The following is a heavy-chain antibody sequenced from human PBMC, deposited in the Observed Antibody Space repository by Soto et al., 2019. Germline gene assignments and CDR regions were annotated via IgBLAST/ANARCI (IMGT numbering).Heavy chain of an antibody. J-gene: IGHJ6*03. D-gene: IGHD1-7*01. CDR2: INAGNGNT. CDR1: GYTFTSYA. V-gene: IGHV1-3*01. CDR3: ARQSAGTNLKYYYYYYYMDA. Sequence: ASVKVSCKASGYTFTSYAMHWVRQAPGQRLEWMGWINAGNGNTKYSQKFQGRVTITRDTSASTAYMELSSLRSEDTAVYYCARQSAGTNLKYYYYYYYMDAWGKGTTVTVSS.